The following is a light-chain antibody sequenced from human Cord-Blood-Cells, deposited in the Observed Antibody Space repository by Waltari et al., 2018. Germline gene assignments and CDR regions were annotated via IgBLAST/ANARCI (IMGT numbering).Light chain of an antibody. J-gene: IGKJ2*03. Sequence: DIQMTQSPSSLSASVGDRVTITCRASQSISSYLNWYQQKPGKAPKLLIYAASSLQSGVPSRFSGSESWTDFTLTISRLQPEDFATYYCQQSYSTPYSFGQGTKLEIK. CDR1: QSISSY. V-gene: IGKV1-39*01. CDR3: QQSYSTPYS. CDR2: AAS.